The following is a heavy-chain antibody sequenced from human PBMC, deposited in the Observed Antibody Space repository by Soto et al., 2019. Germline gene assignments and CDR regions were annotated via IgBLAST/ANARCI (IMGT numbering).Heavy chain of an antibody. Sequence: QVQLQESGPGLVRPSGTVSLTCAVSGGAISSDNWWSWVRQPPGKALEWIGEIHHSGSTNYNPSLKSRVTMSVVPSKDLFSLTLSSVTAADTAFYYCARDPGGHPGDWGQGTLVSVSS. CDR3: ARDPGGHPGD. CDR1: GGAISSDNW. D-gene: IGHD6-25*01. CDR2: IHHSGST. J-gene: IGHJ4*02. V-gene: IGHV4-4*02.